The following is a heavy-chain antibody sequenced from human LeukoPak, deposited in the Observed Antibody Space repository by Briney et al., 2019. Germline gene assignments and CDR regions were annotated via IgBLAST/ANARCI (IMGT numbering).Heavy chain of an antibody. CDR1: GDSISSYY. V-gene: IGHV4-4*09. CDR3: ARQYYDFWSGSPSSWFDP. D-gene: IGHD3-3*01. Sequence: SETLSLTCTVSGDSISSYYWSWVRQPPGKGLEWIGYIYTSGSTNYNPSLKSRVTISVDTSKNQFSLKLSSVTAADTAVYYCARQYYDFWSGSPSSWFDPWGQGTLVTVSS. J-gene: IGHJ5*02. CDR2: IYTSGST.